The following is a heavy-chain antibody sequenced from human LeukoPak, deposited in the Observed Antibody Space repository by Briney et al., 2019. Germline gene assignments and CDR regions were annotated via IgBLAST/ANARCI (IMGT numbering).Heavy chain of an antibody. CDR2: IIPIFGTA. J-gene: IGHJ4*02. V-gene: IGHV1-69*13. Sequence: GASVKVSCKASGGTFSSYAISWVRQAPGQGLEWMGGIIPIFGTANYAQKFQGRVTITADESTSTAYMELSSLRSEDTAVYYCARPHTRGSGWPYYFDYWGQGTLVTVSS. D-gene: IGHD6-19*01. CDR3: ARPHTRGSGWPYYFDY. CDR1: GGTFSSYA.